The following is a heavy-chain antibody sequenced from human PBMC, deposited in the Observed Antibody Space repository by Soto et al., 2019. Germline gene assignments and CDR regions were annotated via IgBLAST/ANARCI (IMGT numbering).Heavy chain of an antibody. CDR2: ISYDGSNK. CDR3: AKVTQDYYYYYYMDV. Sequence: QVQLVESGGGVVQPGRSLRLSCAASGFTFSSYGMHWVRQAPGKGLEWVAVISYDGSNKYYADSVKGRFTISRDNSKNTLYLQMNSLRAADTAVYYCAKVTQDYYYYYYMDVCGKGTTVTVSS. J-gene: IGHJ6*03. D-gene: IGHD2-21*02. CDR1: GFTFSSYG. V-gene: IGHV3-30*18.